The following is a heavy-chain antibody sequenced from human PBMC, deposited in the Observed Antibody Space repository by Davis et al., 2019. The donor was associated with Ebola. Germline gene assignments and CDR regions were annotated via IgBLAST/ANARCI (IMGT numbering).Heavy chain of an antibody. V-gene: IGHV3-23*01. CDR3: AKAKYSGYGYYYYGLDV. CDR2: ISGSGGST. CDR1: GFTFSSYA. Sequence: GESLKISCAASGFTFSSYAMHWVRQAPGKGLEWVSAISGSGGSTYYADSVKGRFTISRDNSKKTLYLQMNSLRAEDTAVYFCAKAKYSGYGYYYYGLDVWGQGTTVTVSS. J-gene: IGHJ6*02. D-gene: IGHD5-12*01.